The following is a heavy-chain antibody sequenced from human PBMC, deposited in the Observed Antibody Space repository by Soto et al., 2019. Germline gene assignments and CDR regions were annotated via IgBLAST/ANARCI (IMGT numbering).Heavy chain of an antibody. V-gene: IGHV3-30*18. Sequence: LRLSCAASGFSFSNNGMHWVRQAPGKGLEWVAIISYDGSKKYYADSVKGRFTISRDNSKNTLYLQMNSLRVEDTAIYYCAKDRVESGLGEIDYWGQGTLVTVSS. CDR1: GFSFSNNG. CDR3: AKDRVESGLGEIDY. J-gene: IGHJ4*02. D-gene: IGHD3-16*01. CDR2: ISYDGSKK.